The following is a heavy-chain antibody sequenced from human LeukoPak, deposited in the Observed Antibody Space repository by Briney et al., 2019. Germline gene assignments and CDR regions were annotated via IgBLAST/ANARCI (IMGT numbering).Heavy chain of an antibody. V-gene: IGHV5-51*01. CDR1: GYSFTSYW. Sequence: GESLKISCKGSGYSFTSYWIGWVRQMPGKGLEWMAIIYPGDSDTRYSPSFQGQVTISADKSISAAYLQWSSLKASDTAMYYCARGASGYSYYFDYWGQGTLVTVSS. D-gene: IGHD3-22*01. J-gene: IGHJ4*02. CDR2: IYPGDSDT. CDR3: ARGASGYSYYFDY.